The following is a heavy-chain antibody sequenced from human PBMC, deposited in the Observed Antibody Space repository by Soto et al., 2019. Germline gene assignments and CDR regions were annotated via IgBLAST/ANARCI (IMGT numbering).Heavy chain of an antibody. CDR1: GFTFGDYA. CDR2: IRSNAYGGTT. J-gene: IGHJ4*02. CDR3: TRDLYCSSTSCYYFDY. Sequence: GGSLRLSCTASGFTFGDYAMSWFRQAPGKGLEWVGLIRSNAYGGTTEYPASVKGRFTTTRDDSKSIAYLQMNSLKTEDTAVYYCTRDLYCSSTSCYYFDYWGQGTLVTVSS. V-gene: IGHV3-49*03. D-gene: IGHD2-2*01.